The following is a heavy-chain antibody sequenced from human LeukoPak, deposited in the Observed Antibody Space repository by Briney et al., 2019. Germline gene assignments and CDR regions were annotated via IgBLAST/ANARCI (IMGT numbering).Heavy chain of an antibody. J-gene: IGHJ6*03. CDR2: INWNGGNT. CDR3: ARDTVTTVGYYYYYYYSMDV. CDR1: GFTFDQYG. V-gene: IGHV3-20*04. D-gene: IGHD4-17*01. Sequence: GGSLRLSCAASGFTFDQYGMIWVRQAPGQGLEWVSGINWNGGNTGYADSVKGRFTISRDNAKNSLYLQMNSLRAEDTALYYCARDTVTTVGYYYYYYYSMDVWGKGTTVTVSS.